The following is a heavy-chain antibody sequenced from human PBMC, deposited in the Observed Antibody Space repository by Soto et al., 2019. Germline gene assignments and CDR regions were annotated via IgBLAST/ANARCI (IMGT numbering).Heavy chain of an antibody. D-gene: IGHD1-26*01. J-gene: IGHJ4*02. CDR2: IIPIFGTA. CDR3: ARDAGTGELMP. CDR1: GGTFRGFA. Sequence: QVQLVQSGAEVKKPGSWGKVSSKASGGTFRGFAISWVGQAPGQGLEWMGGIIPIFGTANYAQKFQGRVTITADESTSTAYMELSSLRSEDTAVYYCARDAGTGELMPWGQGTLVTVSS. V-gene: IGHV1-69*01.